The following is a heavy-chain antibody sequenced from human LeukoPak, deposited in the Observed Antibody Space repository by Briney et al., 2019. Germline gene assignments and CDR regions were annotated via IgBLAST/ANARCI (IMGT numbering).Heavy chain of an antibody. CDR1: GGSIRCADYY. CDR2: MYYSGCT. V-gene: IGHV4-30-4*08. D-gene: IGHD3-10*01. Sequence: SETLSLACTLSGGSIRCADYYWRWIRQPPGRGPVWIGDMYYSGCTYYNPSLKSRVSISVDTSKNQFSLKLSSVTAADTAVYYCARGAHYYGSGSYYPFYYYYGMDVWGQGTTVTVSS. CDR3: ARGAHYYGSGSYYPFYYYYGMDV. J-gene: IGHJ6*02.